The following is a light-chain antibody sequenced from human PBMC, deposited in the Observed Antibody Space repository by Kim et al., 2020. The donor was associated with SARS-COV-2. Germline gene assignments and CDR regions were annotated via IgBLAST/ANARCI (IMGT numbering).Light chain of an antibody. V-gene: IGLV1-44*01. Sequence: GQRVTISCSGSSSNVGLHFVNWYQQLPGTAPKVFIYNDNQRPSGVPDRFSGSLSGTSASLAISALQSEDEADYYCATWDVSLNGWVFGGGTQLTVL. CDR3: ATWDVSLNGWV. J-gene: IGLJ3*02. CDR1: SSNVGLHF. CDR2: NDN.